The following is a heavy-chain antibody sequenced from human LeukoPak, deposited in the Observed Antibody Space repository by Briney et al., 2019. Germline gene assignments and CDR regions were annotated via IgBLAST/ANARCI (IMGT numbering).Heavy chain of an antibody. D-gene: IGHD6-19*01. V-gene: IGHV1-8*01. CDR1: GYTFTSHD. CDR3: ARESSGWPYDY. J-gene: IGHJ4*02. Sequence: GASVKVSCKASGYTFTSHDVNWLRQATGQGLEWLGWMNPNSGHTGFAQKLQGRVTMTTDTSTSTAYMELRSLRSDDTAVYYCARESSGWPYDYWGQGTLVTVSS. CDR2: MNPNSGHT.